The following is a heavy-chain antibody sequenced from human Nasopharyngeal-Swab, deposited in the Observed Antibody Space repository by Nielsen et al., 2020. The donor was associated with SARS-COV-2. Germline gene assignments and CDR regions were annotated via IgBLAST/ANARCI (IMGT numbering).Heavy chain of an antibody. CDR2: IYYGGST. CDR3: AREGAGSETIYYYYYMDV. J-gene: IGHJ6*03. Sequence: WIRQPPGKGLEWIGSIYYGGSTYYNPSLKSRVTISVDTSKNQFSLKLSSVTAADTAVYYCAREGAGSETIYYYYYMDVWAKGPRSPSP. V-gene: IGHV4-39*07. D-gene: IGHD1-14*01.